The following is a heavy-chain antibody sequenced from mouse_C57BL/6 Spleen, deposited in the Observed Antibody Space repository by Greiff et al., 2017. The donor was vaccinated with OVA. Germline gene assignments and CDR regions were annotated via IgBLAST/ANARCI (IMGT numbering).Heavy chain of an antibody. CDR3: AREGDGYWYFDV. V-gene: IGHV5-16*01. J-gene: IGHJ1*03. D-gene: IGHD2-3*01. CDR2: INYDGSST. Sequence: EVMLVESEGGLVQPGSSMKLSCTASGFTFSDYYMAWVRQVPEKGLEWVANINYDGSSTYYLDSLKSRFIISRDNAKNILYLQMSSLKSEDTATYYCAREGDGYWYFDVWGTGTTLTVSS. CDR1: GFTFSDYY.